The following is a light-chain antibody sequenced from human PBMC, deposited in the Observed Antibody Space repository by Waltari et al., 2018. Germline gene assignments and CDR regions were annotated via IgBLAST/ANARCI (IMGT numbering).Light chain of an antibody. V-gene: IGLV1-47*01. CDR2: RNN. Sequence: QSVLTQPPSASGTPGQRVTISCSGSRSNIGSNYVYWYQQVPGTAPKLLIYRNNQRPSGVPDRFSGSKSGTSAALASSGLRSEDEVDYYCAAWDDSLSGRVFGGGTKVTVL. J-gene: IGLJ3*02. CDR1: RSNIGSNY. CDR3: AAWDDSLSGRV.